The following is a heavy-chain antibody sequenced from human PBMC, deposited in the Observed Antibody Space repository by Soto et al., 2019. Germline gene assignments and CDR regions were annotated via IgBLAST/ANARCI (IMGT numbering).Heavy chain of an antibody. D-gene: IGHD3-3*01. J-gene: IGHJ4*02. CDR2: ISPDGGST. CDR1: GYALTDHY. V-gene: IGHV1-46*01. Sequence: QVQLVQSGAEVKKPGASVKVSCKASGYALTDHYIHWVRQAPGQGLERMGLISPDGGSTRYSQKFQARITMTRDTSTSTVYMELSSLRSEDTAVYYCARAPRGGVIIVITSAQIDYWGQGTLVTVSS. CDR3: ARAPRGGVIIVITSAQIDY.